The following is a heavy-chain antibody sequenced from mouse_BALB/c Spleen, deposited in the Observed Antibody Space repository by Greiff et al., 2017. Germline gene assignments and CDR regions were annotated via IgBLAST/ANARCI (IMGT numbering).Heavy chain of an antibody. CDR3: ARDRYGNYAY. CDR2: ISSGGSYT. V-gene: IGHV5-9-4*01. D-gene: IGHD2-10*02. J-gene: IGHJ3*01. CDR1: GFTFSSYA. Sequence: EVQGVESGGGLVKPGGSLKLSCAASGFTFSSYAMSWVRQSPEKRLEWVAEISSGGSYTYYPDTVTGRFTISRDNAKNTLYLEMSSLRSEDTAMYYCARDRYGNYAYWGQGTLVTVSA.